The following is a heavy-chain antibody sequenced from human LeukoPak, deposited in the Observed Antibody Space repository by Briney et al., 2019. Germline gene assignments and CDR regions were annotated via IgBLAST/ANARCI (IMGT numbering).Heavy chain of an antibody. CDR2: IYYSGST. J-gene: IGHJ4*02. V-gene: IGHV4-30-4*08. D-gene: IGHD3-10*01. CDR3: ARVGRYYYGSGSYSNYFDY. Sequence: PSETLSLTCTVSGGSISSGDYYWSWIRQPPGKGLEWIGYIYYSGSTYYNPSLKSRVTISLDTSKNQFSLKLSSVTAADTAVYYCARVGRYYYGSGSYSNYFDYWAREPWSPSPQ. CDR1: GGSISSGDYY.